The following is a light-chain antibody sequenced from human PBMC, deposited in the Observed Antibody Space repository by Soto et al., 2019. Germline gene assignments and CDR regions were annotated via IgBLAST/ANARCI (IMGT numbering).Light chain of an antibody. J-gene: IGKJ2*01. CDR2: GAS. CDR1: QSVSSSY. CDR3: QQYGSSPYT. V-gene: IGKV3-20*01. Sequence: EIVLTQSPGTLSLSPGERATLSCRASQSVSSSYLAWYQQKPGQAPRLIIYGASDRATGIPDRFSGSGSGTDFTRTISRLEPEDFAVYYCQQYGSSPYTFGQVTKLEIK.